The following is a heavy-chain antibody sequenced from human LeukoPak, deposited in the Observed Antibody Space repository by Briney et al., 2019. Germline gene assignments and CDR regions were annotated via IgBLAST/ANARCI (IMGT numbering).Heavy chain of an antibody. Sequence: PSETLSLTCTVSGGSISSYYWSWIRQPPGKGLEWIGYIYYSGSTNYNPSLKSRVTISVDTSKNQFSLKLNSVTAADTAVYYCARTDTGTSIAAFDIWGQGTMVTVSS. CDR3: ARTDTGTSIAAFDI. V-gene: IGHV4-59*01. J-gene: IGHJ3*02. CDR2: IYYSGST. D-gene: IGHD1-26*01. CDR1: GGSISSYY.